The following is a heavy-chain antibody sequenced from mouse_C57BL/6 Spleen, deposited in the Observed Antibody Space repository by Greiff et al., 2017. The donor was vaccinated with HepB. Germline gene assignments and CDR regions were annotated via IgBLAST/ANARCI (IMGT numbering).Heavy chain of an antibody. CDR1: GYTFTDYN. J-gene: IGHJ3*01. D-gene: IGHD2-2*01. Sequence: EVQLQQSGPELVKPGASVKMSCKASGYTFTDYNMHWVKQSHGKSLEWIGYINPNNGGTSYNQKFKGKATLTVNKSSSTAYMELRSLTSEDSAVYYCASQIYYGYDVGWFAYWGQGTLVTVSA. CDR3: ASQIYYGYDVGWFAY. CDR2: INPNNGGT. V-gene: IGHV1-22*01.